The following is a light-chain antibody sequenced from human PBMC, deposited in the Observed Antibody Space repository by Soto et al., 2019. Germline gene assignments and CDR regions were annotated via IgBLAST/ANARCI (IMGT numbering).Light chain of an antibody. CDR2: AAS. CDR3: QNYNSAPLT. V-gene: IGKV1-27*01. J-gene: IGKJ3*01. CDR1: QGIDTY. Sequence: DIQMTQSPSSLSASVGDRVTITCRASQGIDTYLAWYQQKPGQVPKLLIYAASTLQSGVPSRFSGSGSATYFTLTISTLQSEDVATYYCQNYNSAPLTFGPGTKVDIK.